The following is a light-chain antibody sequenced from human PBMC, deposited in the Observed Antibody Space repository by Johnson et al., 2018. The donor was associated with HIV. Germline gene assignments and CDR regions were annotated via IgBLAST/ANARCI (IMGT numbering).Light chain of an antibody. J-gene: IGLJ1*01. Sequence: QSVLTQPPSVSAAPGQKVTISCSGSSSNIGNNYVSWYQQLPGTAPKLIIYDNNQRPLGIPARFSGAKSGTSGTLEITGLQTGDEADEYCATWDNSLTPFYVFGTATKVTV. V-gene: IGLV1-51*01. CDR3: ATWDNSLTPFYV. CDR1: SSNIGNNY. CDR2: DNN.